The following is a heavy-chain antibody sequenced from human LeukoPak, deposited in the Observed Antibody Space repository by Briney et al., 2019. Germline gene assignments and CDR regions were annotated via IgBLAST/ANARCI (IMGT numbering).Heavy chain of an antibody. V-gene: IGHV1-18*01. CDR2: ISGYSGDL. D-gene: IGHD3-3*01. CDR1: GYIFTSYG. J-gene: IGHJ4*02. CDR3: ARDGVVTPYYFDY. Sequence: ASVKVSCKTSGYIFTSYGISWVRQAPGQGLGWMGWISGYSGDLNYAQKLQGRVTMTTDTSTSTAYMELRSLRSDDTAVYYCARDGVVTPYYFDYWGQGTPVTVSS.